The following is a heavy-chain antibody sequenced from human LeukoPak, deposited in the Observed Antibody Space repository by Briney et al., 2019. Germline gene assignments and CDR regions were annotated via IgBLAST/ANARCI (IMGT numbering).Heavy chain of an antibody. CDR1: GGSISSSSCY. Sequence: WETLSLTCTVSGGSISSSSCYWGWIRQSPGKGLKWIGSMYYTGSTYYKPSLKSRVTISADTSKNQFSLKVSSVTAADTAVYYCASQSVTIFGVGDNWFDPWGQGTLVTVSS. J-gene: IGHJ5*02. CDR3: ASQSVTIFGVGDNWFDP. D-gene: IGHD3-3*01. CDR2: MYYTGST. V-gene: IGHV4-39*01.